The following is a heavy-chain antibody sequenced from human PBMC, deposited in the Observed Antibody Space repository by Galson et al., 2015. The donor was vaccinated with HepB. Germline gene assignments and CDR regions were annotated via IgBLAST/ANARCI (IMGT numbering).Heavy chain of an antibody. CDR3: ARSHGYYDSSGYNWGHFDY. Sequence: SVKVSCKASGYTLTSYYIHWVRQAPGQGLEWVGRINPSTGSTSYAQKFQGRITMTRDTSTSTVYMELSSLRSEDTAVFYCARSHGYYDSSGYNWGHFDYWGQGTLVTISS. CDR2: INPSTGST. D-gene: IGHD3-22*01. CDR1: GYTLTSYY. V-gene: IGHV1-46*01. J-gene: IGHJ4*02.